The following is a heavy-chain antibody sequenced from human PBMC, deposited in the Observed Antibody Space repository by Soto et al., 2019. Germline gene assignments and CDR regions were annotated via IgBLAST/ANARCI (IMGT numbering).Heavy chain of an antibody. CDR3: ATGARYCSGGSCYPDD. D-gene: IGHD2-15*01. Sequence: QVQLMQSGAEVKKPGSSVKVSCKASVGTISTNVISWVRQAPGQGLEWMGEIMPIFAAPNNAQKFQGRLTIPADTSTTTVYMELSSLTSEDRAVYFCATGARYCSGGSCYPDDWGQGTLVSVSS. CDR2: IMPIFAAP. V-gene: IGHV1-69*06. J-gene: IGHJ4*02. CDR1: VGTISTNV.